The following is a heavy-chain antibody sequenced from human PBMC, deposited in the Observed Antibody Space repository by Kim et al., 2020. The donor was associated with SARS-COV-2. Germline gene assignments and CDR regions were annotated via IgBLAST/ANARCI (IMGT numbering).Heavy chain of an antibody. V-gene: IGHV3-33*06. D-gene: IGHD3-9*01. CDR2: IWFDGRNK. J-gene: IGHJ4*02. Sequence: GGSLRLSCATSGFTFSNYAMHWVRQAPGKGLEWVAVIWFDGRNKYYSASVKGRFTISRDNSNDTLYLHMNSLRAEDTAVYYCAKDRTHFDWSLFDYCGLGTLVTVSS. CDR1: GFTFSNYA. CDR3: AKDRTHFDWSLFDY.